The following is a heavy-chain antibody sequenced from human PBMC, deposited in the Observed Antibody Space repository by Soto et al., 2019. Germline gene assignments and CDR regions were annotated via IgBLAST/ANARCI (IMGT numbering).Heavy chain of an antibody. D-gene: IGHD2-2*01. CDR3: ARGGCIGTSCYPYYYYAMDV. CDR1: GYTFTSSD. CDR2: MNPNSGNT. J-gene: IGHJ6*02. Sequence: QVQLVQSGAEVKKPGASVKVSCKASGYTFTSSDITWVRQATGQGLEWMGWMNPNSGNTGYAQKFQGRVTMTRYTSIRTAYMELSSLRSEDTAVYYCARGGCIGTSCYPYYYYAMDVWGQGTTVTVSS. V-gene: IGHV1-8*01.